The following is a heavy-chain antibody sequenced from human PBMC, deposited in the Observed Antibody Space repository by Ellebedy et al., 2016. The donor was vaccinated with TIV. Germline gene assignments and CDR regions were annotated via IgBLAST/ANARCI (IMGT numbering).Heavy chain of an antibody. Sequence: AASVKVSCKGSGYTFTNHGITWVRQAPGQGREWMGWVSAYNGDIKYAQKFKDRVTMTTDTSTSSGYMVLRSLRSDDTAVYFCATWRSMIRGFDYWGQGTLVTVSS. V-gene: IGHV1-18*01. D-gene: IGHD3-10*01. J-gene: IGHJ4*02. CDR3: ATWRSMIRGFDY. CDR2: VSAYNGDI. CDR1: GYTFTNHG.